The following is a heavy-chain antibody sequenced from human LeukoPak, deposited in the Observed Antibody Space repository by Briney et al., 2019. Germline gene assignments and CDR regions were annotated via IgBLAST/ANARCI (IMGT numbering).Heavy chain of an antibody. V-gene: IGHV4-61*02. CDR3: ARATWPLTAVFDY. CDR2: IYTSGST. CDR1: GGSVSRGSYF. D-gene: IGHD5-24*01. J-gene: IGHJ4*02. Sequence: SQTLSLTCTVSGGSVSRGSYFWSWIRQPAGKGLEWIGRIYTSGSTSYNPSLKSRVTISLDTSKNQFSLKVSSVTAADTAVYYCARATWPLTAVFDYWGQGILVTASS.